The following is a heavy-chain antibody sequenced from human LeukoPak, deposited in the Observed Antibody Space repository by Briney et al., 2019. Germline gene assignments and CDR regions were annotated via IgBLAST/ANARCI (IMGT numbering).Heavy chain of an antibody. D-gene: IGHD2-8*01. J-gene: IGHJ5*02. V-gene: IGHV3-48*04. Sequence: GGSLRLSCAASGYTFSSYSMNWVRQAPGKGLEWVSYISSSGSTIYYADSVKGRFTISRDNAKNSLYLQMNSLRAEDTAVYYCARANDDGFDPWGQGTLVTVSS. CDR3: ARANDDGFDP. CDR2: ISSSGSTI. CDR1: GYTFSSYS.